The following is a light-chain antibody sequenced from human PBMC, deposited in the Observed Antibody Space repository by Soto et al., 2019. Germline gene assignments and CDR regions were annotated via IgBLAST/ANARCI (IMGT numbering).Light chain of an antibody. CDR1: QRVSSSY. J-gene: IGKJ2*02. CDR2: GAS. V-gene: IGKV3-20*01. CDR3: HRYGSSRPCT. Sequence: EIVLTQAPGTLYLSPGERATLSCRASQRVSSSYLDLYQQKPGQAPRLLIYGASSWATGIPDRFSGSGSGTDFTLTISRLEPEDFAVYFCHRYGSSRPCTLGQGTKVEI.